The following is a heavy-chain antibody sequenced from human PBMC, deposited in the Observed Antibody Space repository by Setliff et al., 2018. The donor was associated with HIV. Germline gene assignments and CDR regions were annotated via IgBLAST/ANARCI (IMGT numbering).Heavy chain of an antibody. CDR2: IYYSGST. Sequence: SETLSLTCTVSGGSISSSTYYWGWIRQPPGKGLEWIGTIYYSGSTYYNPSLKSRLTVSVDTSKNQFSLKLSSVTAADTTVYYCARRDGYSYGFYFDYWGQGTLVTVSS. V-gene: IGHV4-39*01. J-gene: IGHJ4*02. CDR1: GGSISSSTYY. D-gene: IGHD5-18*01. CDR3: ARRDGYSYGFYFDY.